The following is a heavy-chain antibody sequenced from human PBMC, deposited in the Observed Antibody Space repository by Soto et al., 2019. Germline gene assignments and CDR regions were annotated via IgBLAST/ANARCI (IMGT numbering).Heavy chain of an antibody. J-gene: IGHJ4*02. CDR3: AREGLGTKGDLDS. D-gene: IGHD1-1*01. Sequence: DVQLMESGGGSVQPGESLRLSCLTSGFTFSDYSMSWVRQAPGKGLEWVSSIRSSGDKTFYSGSAKCRFTVSRDNSMATLYLEMNSLRAEDTAVYYWAREGLGTKGDLDSWGQGTLVTVSS. CDR1: GFTFSDYS. CDR2: IRSSGDKT. V-gene: IGHV3-23*01.